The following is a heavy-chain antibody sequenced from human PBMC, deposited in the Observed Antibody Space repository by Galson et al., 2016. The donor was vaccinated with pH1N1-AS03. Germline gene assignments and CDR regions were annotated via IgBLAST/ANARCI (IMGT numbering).Heavy chain of an antibody. J-gene: IGHJ4*02. CDR2: VYYRGST. CDR3: ARTVVAGWGYYFDY. Sequence: ETLSLTCTASGDSIINYYWSWIRQSPGKALEWIGYVYYRGSTNYNPSLKSRVTISVDTSKNQFSLNLGSVTAADTAGYYCARTVVAGWGYYFDYWGQGTLVTVSS. D-gene: IGHD6-19*01. V-gene: IGHV4-59*01. CDR1: GDSIINYY.